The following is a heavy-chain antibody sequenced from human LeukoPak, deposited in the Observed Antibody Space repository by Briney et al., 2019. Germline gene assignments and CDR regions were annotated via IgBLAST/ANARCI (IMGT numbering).Heavy chain of an antibody. V-gene: IGHV1-58*02. CDR2: TVVGSGNT. J-gene: IGHJ4*02. CDR3: AAYYGSGSSNFDY. Sequence: SVKVSCKAPGFTFTSSAMQWVRQARGQRLEWIGWTVVGSGNTNYAQKFQERVTITRDMSTSTAYMELSSLRSEDTAVYYCAAYYGSGSSNFDYWGQGTLVTVSS. CDR1: GFTFTSSA. D-gene: IGHD3-10*01.